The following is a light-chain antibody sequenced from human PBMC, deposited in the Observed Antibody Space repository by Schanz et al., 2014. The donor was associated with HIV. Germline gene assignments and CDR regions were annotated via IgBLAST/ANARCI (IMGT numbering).Light chain of an antibody. Sequence: QSVLTQPASVSGSPGQSITISCTGTSSDVGGYNYVSWYQQHPGKAPKVMIYDVSNRPSGVSNRFSGSKSGSSASLAIAGLQAEDEGEYYCCSYGGSSVVFGGGTKLTVL. CDR2: DVS. J-gene: IGLJ2*01. CDR3: CSYGGSSVV. V-gene: IGLV2-14*03. CDR1: SSDVGGYNY.